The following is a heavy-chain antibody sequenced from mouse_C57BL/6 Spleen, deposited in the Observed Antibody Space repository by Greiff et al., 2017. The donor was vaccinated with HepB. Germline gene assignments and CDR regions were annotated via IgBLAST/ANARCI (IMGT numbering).Heavy chain of an antibody. J-gene: IGHJ3*01. Sequence: VQLQQSGPELVKPGASVKISCKASGYAFSSSWMNWVKQRPGKGLEWIGRIYPGDGDTNYNGKFKGKATLTADKSSRTAYMQRSSLTSEDSAVYFCARDDYDDAYWGQGTLVTVSA. CDR3: ARDDYDDAY. D-gene: IGHD2-4*01. CDR2: IYPGDGDT. V-gene: IGHV1-82*01. CDR1: GYAFSSSW.